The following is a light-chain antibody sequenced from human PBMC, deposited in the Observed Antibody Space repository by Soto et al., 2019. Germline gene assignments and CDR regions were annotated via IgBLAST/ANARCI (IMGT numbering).Light chain of an antibody. CDR1: QSISSSF. Sequence: VLTQYPGFLSLSPGERASLSCGASQSISSSFLAGYQQKPGQAPRLLIYGASSRATGIPDRFSGTGSETDFTLTISRLEPEDFTVYYCQQYDNSPITFGQGTLLAVK. J-gene: IGKJ5*01. CDR3: QQYDNSPIT. CDR2: GAS. V-gene: IGKV3-20*01.